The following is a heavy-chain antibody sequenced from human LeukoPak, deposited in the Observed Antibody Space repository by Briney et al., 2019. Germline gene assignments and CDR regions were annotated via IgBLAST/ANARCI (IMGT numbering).Heavy chain of an antibody. Sequence: GGSLRLSCAVSGFRLSTYWMSWVRQAPGKGLEWLTNIKQDGSEKYYVDSVKGRFTISRDNAKNSLYLQMNSLRTEDTAVYYCARDGVSAALDVWDKGTTVTVSS. CDR2: IKQDGSEK. D-gene: IGHD2-2*01. V-gene: IGHV3-7*01. J-gene: IGHJ6*04. CDR3: ARDGVSAALDV. CDR1: GFRLSTYW.